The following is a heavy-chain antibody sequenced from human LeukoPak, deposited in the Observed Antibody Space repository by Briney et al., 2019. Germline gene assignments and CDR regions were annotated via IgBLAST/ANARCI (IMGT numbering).Heavy chain of an antibody. D-gene: IGHD6-19*01. CDR1: GYNFTRYG. CDR2: ISGYNGNT. V-gene: IGHV1-18*01. CDR3: ASGIVVAGDLDY. Sequence: ASVKVSCKASGYNFTRYGITWVRQAPGQGLEWMGWISGYNGNTNYAQKFQGRVTMTTDTSTSTAYMELRSLRSDDTAVYYCASGIVVAGDLDYWGQGTLVIVSS. J-gene: IGHJ4*02.